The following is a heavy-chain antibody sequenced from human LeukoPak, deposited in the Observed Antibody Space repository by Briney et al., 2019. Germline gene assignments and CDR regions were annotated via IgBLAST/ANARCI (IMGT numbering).Heavy chain of an antibody. V-gene: IGHV4-59*01. J-gene: IGHJ4*02. CDR3: ARQIYDYVDYVANYYFDY. Sequence: SETLSLICTVSGDSISSYYWSWIRQPPGKGLEWIGYIYYSGSTKSNPSLKSRVTISVDTSKNQFSLKLSSVTAADTAVYYCARQIYDYVDYVANYYFDYWGQGTLVTVSS. CDR2: IYYSGST. CDR1: GDSISSYY. D-gene: IGHD4-17*01.